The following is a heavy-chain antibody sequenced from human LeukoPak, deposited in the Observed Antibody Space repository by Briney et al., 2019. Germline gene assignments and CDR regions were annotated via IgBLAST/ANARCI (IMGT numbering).Heavy chain of an antibody. V-gene: IGHV4-39*01. Sequence: PSEALSLTCTVSGASFSDTTYYWAWIRQPPGTGLEWIGSIYFSEAKYNPSLKSRITISGDTSKNQFSLKLSSVTAADTAVYYCVSPSKLVISRGGFDIWGQGTMVTVSA. D-gene: IGHD3-22*01. CDR3: VSPSKLVISRGGFDI. CDR1: GASFSDTTYY. J-gene: IGHJ3*02. CDR2: IYFSEA.